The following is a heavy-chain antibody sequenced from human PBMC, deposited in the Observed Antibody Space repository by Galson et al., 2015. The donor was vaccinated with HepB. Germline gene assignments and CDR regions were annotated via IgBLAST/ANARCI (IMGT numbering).Heavy chain of an antibody. D-gene: IGHD6-13*01. J-gene: IGHJ4*02. CDR1: GFTFSSYA. Sequence: SLRLSCAASGFTFSSYAMHWVRQAPGKGLEWVAVISYDGSNKYYADSVKGRFTISRDNSKNTLYLQMNSLRAEDTAVYYCAKGGGYSSNWGQGTLVTVSS. CDR2: ISYDGSNK. CDR3: AKGGGYSSN. V-gene: IGHV3-30-3*01.